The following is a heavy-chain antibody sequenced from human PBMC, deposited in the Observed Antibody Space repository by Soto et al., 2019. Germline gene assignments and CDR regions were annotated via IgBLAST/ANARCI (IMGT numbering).Heavy chain of an antibody. CDR2: ISSNGGST. J-gene: IGHJ1*01. CDR3: ARDLRKRFLVEYFQH. Sequence: GGSLRLSCAASGFTFSSYAMHWVRQAPGKGLEYVSAISSNGGSTYYANSVKGRFTISRDNSKNTLYLQMGSLRAEDMAVYYCARDLRKRFLVEYFQHWGQGTLVTVSS. V-gene: IGHV3-64*01. D-gene: IGHD3-3*01. CDR1: GFTFSSYA.